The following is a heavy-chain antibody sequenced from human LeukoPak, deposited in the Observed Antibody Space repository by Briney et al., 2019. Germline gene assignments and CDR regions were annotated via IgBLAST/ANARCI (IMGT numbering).Heavy chain of an antibody. D-gene: IGHD4-23*01. CDR1: GGSFSGYY. V-gene: IGHV4-34*01. Sequence: SETLSLTCAVYGGSFSGYYWSWIRQPPGKGLEWIGEINHSGSTNYNPSLKSRVTISVDTSKSQFSLKLSSVTAADTAVYYCARRSLGRWPHFDYWAQETLVTVPS. J-gene: IGHJ4*02. CDR3: ARRSLGRWPHFDY. CDR2: INHSGST.